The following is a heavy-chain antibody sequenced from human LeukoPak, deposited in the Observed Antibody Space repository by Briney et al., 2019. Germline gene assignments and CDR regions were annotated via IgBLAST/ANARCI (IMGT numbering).Heavy chain of an antibody. CDR2: INHSGST. J-gene: IGHJ5*02. D-gene: IGHD3-10*01. CDR3: ARPYYGSGSYYGWFDP. V-gene: IGHV4-34*01. Sequence: SETLSLTCAVYGGSFSGYYWSWIRQPPGKGLEWIGEINHSGSTNYNPSLKSRVTISVDTSKNQFSLKLSSVTAADTAVYYCARPYYGSGSYYGWFDPWGQGTLVTVSS. CDR1: GGSFSGYY.